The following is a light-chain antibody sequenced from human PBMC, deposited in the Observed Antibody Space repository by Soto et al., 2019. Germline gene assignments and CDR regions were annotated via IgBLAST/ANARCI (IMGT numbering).Light chain of an antibody. V-gene: IGKV2-28*01. CDR1: QSLLHSNGYNY. J-gene: IGKJ2*01. CDR3: MQALQIPST. CDR2: LGS. Sequence: DIVMTQSPLSLPVTPGEPASISCRSSQSLLHSNGYNYLDWYLQKPGQSPQLLIYLGSNRASGVADRFSGSGSGTDFTLKISRVEAEDVGFYYCMQALQIPSTFGQGTKLEIK.